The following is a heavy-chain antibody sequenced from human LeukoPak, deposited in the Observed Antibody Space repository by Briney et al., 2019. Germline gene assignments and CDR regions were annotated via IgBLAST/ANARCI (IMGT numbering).Heavy chain of an antibody. D-gene: IGHD6-6*01. CDR2: INHSGST. CDR1: SGSFSGYY. Sequence: SETLSLTCAVYSGSFSGYYWSWIRQPPGKGLEWIGEINHSGSTNYNPSLKSRVTISVDTSKNQFSLKLSSVTAADTAVYYCAKDSSSSGGGLDPWGQGTLVTVSS. CDR3: AKDSSSSGGGLDP. J-gene: IGHJ5*02. V-gene: IGHV4-34*01.